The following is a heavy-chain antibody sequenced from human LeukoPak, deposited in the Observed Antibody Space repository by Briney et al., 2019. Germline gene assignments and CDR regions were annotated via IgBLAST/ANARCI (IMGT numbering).Heavy chain of an antibody. CDR1: GYTFTSYG. J-gene: IGHJ4*02. V-gene: IGHV1-69*05. CDR2: IIPIFGTA. D-gene: IGHD1-26*01. Sequence: SVKVSCKASGYTFTSYGISWVRQAPGQGLEWMGRIIPIFGTANYAQKFQGRVAITTDESTSTAYLELSSLRSEDTAVYYCASGEPYSGSYGDYWGQGTLVTVSS. CDR3: ASGEPYSGSYGDY.